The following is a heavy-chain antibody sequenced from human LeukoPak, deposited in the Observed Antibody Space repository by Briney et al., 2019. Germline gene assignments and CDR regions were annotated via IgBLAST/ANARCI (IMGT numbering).Heavy chain of an antibody. Sequence: ASVKVSCKASGYTFTSYGISWVRQAPGQGLEWMGWISAYNGNTNYAQKLQGRVTMTTDTSTSTAYMELRSLRSDDTAVYYCARDRGYNWKGNYYYYYYMDVWGKGTTVTVSS. J-gene: IGHJ6*03. CDR3: ARDRGYNWKGNYYYYYYMDV. CDR2: ISAYNGNT. D-gene: IGHD1-1*01. V-gene: IGHV1-18*01. CDR1: GYTFTSYG.